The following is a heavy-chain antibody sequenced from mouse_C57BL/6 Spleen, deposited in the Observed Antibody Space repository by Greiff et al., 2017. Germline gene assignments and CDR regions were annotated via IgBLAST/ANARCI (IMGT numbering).Heavy chain of an antibody. CDR3: ARPAYYGSSYWYFDV. J-gene: IGHJ1*03. CDR1: GFTFSDYG. D-gene: IGHD1-1*01. CDR2: ISSGSSTI. V-gene: IGHV5-17*01. Sequence: EVQLVESGGGLVKPGGSLKLSCAASGFTFSDYGMHWVRQAPEKGLEWVAYISSGSSTIYYADTVKGRFTISRDNAKNTLFLQMTSLRSEDTAMYYCARPAYYGSSYWYFDVWGTGTTVTVSS.